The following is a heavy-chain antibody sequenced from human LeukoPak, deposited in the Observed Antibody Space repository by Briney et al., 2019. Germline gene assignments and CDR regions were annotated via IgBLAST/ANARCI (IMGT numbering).Heavy chain of an antibody. Sequence: ASVKVSCKASGYTFTSYGISWVRQAPGQGLEWMGWISAYNGNTNYAQKLQGRVTMTTDTSTSTAYMELRSLRSDDTAVYYCARDLGADYYGSGSYYNYYGMDVWGQGTTVTVSS. J-gene: IGHJ6*02. V-gene: IGHV1-18*01. D-gene: IGHD3-10*01. CDR2: ISAYNGNT. CDR3: ARDLGADYYGSGSYYNYYGMDV. CDR1: GYTFTSYG.